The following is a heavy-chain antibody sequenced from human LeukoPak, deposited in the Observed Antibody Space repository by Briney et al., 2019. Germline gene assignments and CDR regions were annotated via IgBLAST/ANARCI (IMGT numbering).Heavy chain of an antibody. J-gene: IGHJ3*02. Sequence: ASVKVSCKASGYTFTTYYMHWVRQAPGQGLEWMGIINPSGGGTSYAQKFQGRVTMTRDTSTSTVYMELSSLRSEDTAVYYCARDPWGRGYCSTTSCQNLGGNDAFDIWGQGTMVTVSS. CDR1: GYTFTTYY. V-gene: IGHV1-46*01. CDR2: INPSGGGT. D-gene: IGHD2-2*01. CDR3: ARDPWGRGYCSTTSCQNLGGNDAFDI.